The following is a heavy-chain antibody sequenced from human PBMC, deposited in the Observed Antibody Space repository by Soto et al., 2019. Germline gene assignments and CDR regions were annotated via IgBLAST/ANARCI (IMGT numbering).Heavy chain of an antibody. D-gene: IGHD6-13*01. CDR1: GGSISSYY. V-gene: IGHV4-59*12. Sequence: SETLSLTCTVSGGSISSYYWSWIRQPPGKGLEWIGYIYYSGSTNYNPSLKSRVTISADKSISTAYLQWSSLKASDTAMYYCARTAAAGKYYYGTDVWGQGTTVTVSS. CDR3: ARTAAAGKYYYGTDV. CDR2: IYYSGST. J-gene: IGHJ6*02.